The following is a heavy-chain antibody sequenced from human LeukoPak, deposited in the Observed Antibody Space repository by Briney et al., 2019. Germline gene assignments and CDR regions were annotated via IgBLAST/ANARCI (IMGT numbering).Heavy chain of an antibody. CDR2: IYYSGST. CDR3: ARRGANSGSYSHFDL. J-gene: IGHJ2*01. V-gene: IGHV4-59*01. D-gene: IGHD1-26*01. Sequence: SETLSPTPALSGGPISSSFWSWIRQPPAKGLERIGHIYYSGSTNYNPSLTSRVTISVDTSKNQFSPKLSSVTAADTAVYSCARRGANSGSYSHFDLWGRGTLVTVSA. CDR1: GGPISSSF.